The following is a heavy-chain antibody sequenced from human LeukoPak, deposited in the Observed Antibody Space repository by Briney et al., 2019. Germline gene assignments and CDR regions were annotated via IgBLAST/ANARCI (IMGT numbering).Heavy chain of an antibody. Sequence: SETLSLTCTVSGGSISSSSHYWGWIRQPPGQGLEWIGSIYYSGNTYYNPSLKSRVTISIDTSKNQFSLKLSSVTAAATAVYYCARHANIVVVSAAQAFDYCGQGTLVTVSS. CDR1: GGSISSSSHY. V-gene: IGHV4-39*01. D-gene: IGHD2-2*01. J-gene: IGHJ4*02. CDR3: ARHANIVVVSAAQAFDY. CDR2: IYYSGNT.